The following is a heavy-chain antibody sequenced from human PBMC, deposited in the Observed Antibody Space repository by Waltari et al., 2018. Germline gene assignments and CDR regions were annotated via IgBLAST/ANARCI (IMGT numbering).Heavy chain of an antibody. CDR2: ISYDGSNK. CDR1: GFTFSSSG. Sequence: QVQLVESGGGVVQPGRSLRLSCAAPGFTFSSSGMHWVRQAPGKGLEWVAVISYDGSNKYYADSVKGRFTISRDNSKNTLFLQVNSLRVEDTALYYCAKLSGASDAFEIWGQGTTVTVSS. D-gene: IGHD2-15*01. V-gene: IGHV3-30*18. J-gene: IGHJ3*02. CDR3: AKLSGASDAFEI.